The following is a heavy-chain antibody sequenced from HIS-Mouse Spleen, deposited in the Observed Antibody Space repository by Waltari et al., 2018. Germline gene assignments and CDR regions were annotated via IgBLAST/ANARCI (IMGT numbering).Heavy chain of an antibody. V-gene: IGHV4-39*01. D-gene: IGHD1-26*01. CDR3: ARLADRIVGATDAFDI. J-gene: IGHJ3*02. CDR2: IYYSGRT. CDR1: GGSISSSSYY. Sequence: QLQLQESGPGLVKPSETLSLTFTVSGGSISSSSYYWGWIRQPPGKGLEWIGSIYYSGRTYYNPCLKSRVTISVDTSKNQFSLKLSSVTAADTAVYYCARLADRIVGATDAFDIWGQGTMVTVSS.